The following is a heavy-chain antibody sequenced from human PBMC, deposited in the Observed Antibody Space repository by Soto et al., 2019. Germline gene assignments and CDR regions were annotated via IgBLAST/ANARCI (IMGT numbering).Heavy chain of an antibody. CDR1: GYTLTELS. J-gene: IGHJ3*02. D-gene: IGHD2-15*01. V-gene: IGHV1-24*01. CDR2: FDPEDGET. CDR3: ATDPTGYCSGGSCYGMGAFDI. Sequence: ASVKVACKVSGYTLTELSMHGVRQAPGKGLEWMGGFDPEDGETIYAQKFQGRVTMTEDTSTDTAYMELSSLRSEDTAVYYCATDPTGYCSGGSCYGMGAFDIWG.